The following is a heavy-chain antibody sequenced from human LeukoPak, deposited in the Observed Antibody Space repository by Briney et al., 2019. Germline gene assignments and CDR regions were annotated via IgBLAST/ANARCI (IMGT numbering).Heavy chain of an antibody. Sequence: SETLSLTCAVYGGSFSGYYWSWIRQPPGKGLEWIGEINHSGSTNYNPSPKSRVTISVDTSKNQFSLKLSSVTAADTAVYYCARDRNLRKLYYFDYRGQGTLVTVSS. CDR3: ARDRNLRKLYYFDY. D-gene: IGHD5-12*01. J-gene: IGHJ4*02. CDR2: INHSGST. CDR1: GGSFSGYY. V-gene: IGHV4-34*01.